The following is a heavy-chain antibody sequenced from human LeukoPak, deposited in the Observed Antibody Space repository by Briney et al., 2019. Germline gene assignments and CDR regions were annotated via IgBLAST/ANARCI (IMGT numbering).Heavy chain of an antibody. V-gene: IGHV1-2*02. CDR2: INPNSGGT. CDR3: ARAPLPYCSSTSCIRGYYFDY. D-gene: IGHD2-2*01. Sequence: GASVKVSCKVSGYTLTELSMHWVRQAPGQGLEWMGWINPNSGGTNYAQKFQGRVTMTRDTSISTAYMELSGLRSDDTAVYYCARAPLPYCSSTSCIRGYYFDYWGQGTLVTVSS. J-gene: IGHJ4*02. CDR1: GYTLTELS.